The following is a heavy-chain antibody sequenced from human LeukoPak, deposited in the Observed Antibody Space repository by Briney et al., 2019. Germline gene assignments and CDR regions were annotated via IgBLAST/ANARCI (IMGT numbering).Heavy chain of an antibody. CDR2: INPNSGGT. CDR1: GYTFTGYY. Sequence: ASVKVSCKASGYTFTGYYMHWVRQAPGQGLEWMGWINPNSGGTNYAQKFQGRVTMTRDTSISTAYMELSRLRSDDTAVYYCARFLERDYDRNVYWGQGTLVTVSS. D-gene: IGHD3-22*01. J-gene: IGHJ4*02. V-gene: IGHV1-2*02. CDR3: ARFLERDYDRNVY.